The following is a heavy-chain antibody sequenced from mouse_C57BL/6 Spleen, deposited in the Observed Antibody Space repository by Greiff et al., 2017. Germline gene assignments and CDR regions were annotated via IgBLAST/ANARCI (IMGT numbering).Heavy chain of an antibody. CDR3: ARGATNDY. CDR2: ISYDGSN. J-gene: IGHJ2*01. Sequence: EVHLVESGPGLVKPSQSLSLTCSVTGYSITSGYYWNWIRQFPGNKLEWMGYISYDGSNNYNPSLKNRISITRDTSKNQFFLKLNSVTTEDTATYYCARGATNDYWGQGTTLTVSS. CDR1: GYSITSGYY. V-gene: IGHV3-6*01. D-gene: IGHD1-3*01.